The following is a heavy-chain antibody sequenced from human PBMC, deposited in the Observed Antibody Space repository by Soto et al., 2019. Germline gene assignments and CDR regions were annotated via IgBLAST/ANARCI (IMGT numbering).Heavy chain of an antibody. CDR2: IYYSGST. J-gene: IGHJ6*02. V-gene: IGHV4-30-4*01. CDR3: ARDVRRGVVYGMDV. Sequence: SETLSLTCTFSGDSITSGDYYWSWIRQPPGKGLEWIGYIYYSGSTYYTPSLKSRVIISVDTSKNQFSLKLSPVTAADTAVYYCARDVRRGVVYGMDVWGQGTTVTSP. CDR1: GDSITSGDYY. D-gene: IGHD3-16*01.